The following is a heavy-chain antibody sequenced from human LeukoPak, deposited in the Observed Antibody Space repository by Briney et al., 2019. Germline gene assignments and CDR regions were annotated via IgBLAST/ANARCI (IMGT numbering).Heavy chain of an antibody. CDR1: GFTFSSYS. J-gene: IGHJ4*02. D-gene: IGHD3-10*01. Sequence: GGSLRLSCAASGFTFSSYSMNWVRQAPGKGLEWVSSISSSSSYIYYADSVKGRFTISRDNSKNTLYLQMSSLRAEDTAVYYCASDYFGSGSYPNWGQGTLVTVSS. V-gene: IGHV3-21*01. CDR3: ASDYFGSGSYPN. CDR2: ISSSSSYI.